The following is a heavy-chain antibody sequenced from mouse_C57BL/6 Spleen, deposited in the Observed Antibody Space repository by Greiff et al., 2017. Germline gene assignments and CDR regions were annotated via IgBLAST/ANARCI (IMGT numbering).Heavy chain of an antibody. V-gene: IGHV1-81*01. Sequence: VQLVESGAELARPGASVKLSCKASGYTFTSYGISWVKQRTGQGLEWIGEIYPRSGNTYYNEKFKGKATLTADKSSSTAYMELRSLTSEDSAVYFCARSGTTVETFDVWGTGTTVTVSS. CDR1: GYTFTSYG. D-gene: IGHD1-1*01. CDR3: ARSGTTVETFDV. J-gene: IGHJ1*03. CDR2: IYPRSGNT.